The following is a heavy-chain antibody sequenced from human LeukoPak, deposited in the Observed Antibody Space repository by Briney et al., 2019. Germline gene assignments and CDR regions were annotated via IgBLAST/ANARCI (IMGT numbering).Heavy chain of an antibody. CDR1: GFSISSYW. V-gene: IGHV3-23*01. Sequence: GGSLRLSCEASGFSISSYWMHWVRQVPGKGLEWVSAIGGRDGSTYYADSVKGRFTISRDNSKNTLYVQMNSLRAEDTAVYYCAKGHYYGSGSLDYWGQGTLVTVSS. CDR3: AKGHYYGSGSLDY. D-gene: IGHD3-10*01. J-gene: IGHJ4*02. CDR2: IGGRDGST.